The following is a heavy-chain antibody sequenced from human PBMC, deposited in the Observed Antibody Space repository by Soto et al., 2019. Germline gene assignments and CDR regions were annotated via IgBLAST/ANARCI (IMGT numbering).Heavy chain of an antibody. CDR1: GYSFTTYA. J-gene: IGHJ4*02. V-gene: IGHV1-3*01. D-gene: IGHD2-15*01. CDR3: ARSSLLPYFDY. CDR2: INGGNGNT. Sequence: ASVKVSCTASGYSFTTYAMHWVRQVPGQRLEWLGWINGGNGNTKYSQKFQGRVTITRDTSASTAHMELSSLRSEDTAVYYCARSSLLPYFDYWGQGTLVTVSS.